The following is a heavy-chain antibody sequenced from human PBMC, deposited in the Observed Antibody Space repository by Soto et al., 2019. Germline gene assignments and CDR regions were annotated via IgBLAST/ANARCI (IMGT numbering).Heavy chain of an antibody. V-gene: IGHV4-31*03. J-gene: IGHJ3*02. D-gene: IGHD3-22*01. Sequence: SETLSLTCTVSGGSISSGGYYWSWIRQHPGKGLEWIGYIYYSGSTYYNPSLKSRVTISVDTSKNQFSLKLSSVTAADTAVYYCARAGGMLGSSYYYDSSGPEQYAFDIWGQGTMVTVSS. CDR3: ARAGGMLGSSYYYDSSGPEQYAFDI. CDR1: GGSISSGGYY. CDR2: IYYSGST.